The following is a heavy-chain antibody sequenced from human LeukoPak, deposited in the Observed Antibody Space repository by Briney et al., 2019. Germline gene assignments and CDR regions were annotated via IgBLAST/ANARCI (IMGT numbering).Heavy chain of an antibody. CDR1: GFTFDVYT. V-gene: IGHV3-43*01. J-gene: IGHJ4*02. D-gene: IGHD2-2*01. CDR3: TKDRYCTTTSCPLDY. CDR2: ITWDGGTT. Sequence: GGSLRLSCAASGFTFDVYTFHWVRQAPGKGLEWVSLITWDGGTTYYADSVKGRFTISRDNSKNSVYLQMNSLRTEDTALYYCTKDRYCTTTSCPLDYWGQGTLVTVSS.